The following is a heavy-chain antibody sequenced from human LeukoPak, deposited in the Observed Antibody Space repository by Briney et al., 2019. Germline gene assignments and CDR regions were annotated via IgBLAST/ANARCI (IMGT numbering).Heavy chain of an antibody. J-gene: IGHJ4*02. V-gene: IGHV4-30-4*01. CDR1: GGSISSGDYY. CDR3: ARVRYFDWLSFDY. CDR2: IYYSGST. D-gene: IGHD3-9*01. Sequence: SETLSLTCTVSGGSISSGDYYWSCIRQPPGKGLEWIGYIYYSGSTYYNPSLKSRVTISVDTSKNQFSLKLSSVTAADTAVYYCARVRYFDWLSFDYWGQGTLVTVSS.